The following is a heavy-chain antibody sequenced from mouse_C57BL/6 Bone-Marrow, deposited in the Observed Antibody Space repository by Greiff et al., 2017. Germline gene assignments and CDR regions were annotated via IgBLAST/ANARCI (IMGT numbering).Heavy chain of an antibody. Sequence: VQLQQPGTDLVKPGASVKLSCAASGYTFTSYWMHWVMQRPGQGLEWIGNINPSNGGTNYNEKVKSKATLTVDKTSSTAYMQLSSLTYEDSAVYDCARIGCYAMDYWGQGTSVTVSA. CDR3: ARIGCYAMDY. J-gene: IGHJ4*01. D-gene: IGHD2-2*01. CDR2: INPSNGGT. V-gene: IGHV1-53*01. CDR1: GYTFTSYW.